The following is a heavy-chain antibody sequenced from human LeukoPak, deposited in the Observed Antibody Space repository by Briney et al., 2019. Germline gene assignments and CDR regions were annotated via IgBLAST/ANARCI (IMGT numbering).Heavy chain of an antibody. Sequence: PGGSLRLSCAATGFTLSDYYMSWIRQAPGKGLEWVSYISSSGSTIYYTDSVKGRFTISRDNAMNSLYLQMNSLRAEDTAVYYCARDDLWFGELSAEYFHHWGQGTLVTVSS. D-gene: IGHD3-10*01. CDR3: ARDDLWFGELSAEYFHH. CDR1: GFTLSDYY. V-gene: IGHV3-11*04. CDR2: ISSSGSTI. J-gene: IGHJ1*01.